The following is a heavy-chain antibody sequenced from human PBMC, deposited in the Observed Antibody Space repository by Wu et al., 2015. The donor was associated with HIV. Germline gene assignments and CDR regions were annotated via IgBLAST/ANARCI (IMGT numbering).Heavy chain of an antibody. CDR3: ARVTDSYGDYALDYYFDY. Sequence: QVQLVQSGAEVKKPGASVKVSCKASGYTFTSYGISWVRQAPGQGLEWMGWISAYNGNTNYAQKLQGRVTMTTDTSTSTAYMELRSLRSDDTAVYYCARVTDSYGDYALDYYFDYWGQGTLVTVSS. J-gene: IGHJ4*02. CDR1: GYTFTSYG. V-gene: IGHV1-18*01. CDR2: ISAYNGNT. D-gene: IGHD4-17*01.